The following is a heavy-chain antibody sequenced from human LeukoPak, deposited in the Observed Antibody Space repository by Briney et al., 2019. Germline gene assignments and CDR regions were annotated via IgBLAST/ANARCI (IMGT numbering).Heavy chain of an antibody. V-gene: IGHV1-18*01. CDR2: ISAYNGNT. J-gene: IGHJ4*02. Sequence: GASVKVSCKASGYTFTSYGISWVRQAPGQGLEWMGWISAYNGNTNYAQKLQGRVTMTTDTSANTAYMELRSLRSDDTAVYFCARTYFDWLLSRPTSFDYWGQGTLVTVSS. CDR1: GYTFTSYG. D-gene: IGHD3-9*01. CDR3: ARTYFDWLLSRPTSFDY.